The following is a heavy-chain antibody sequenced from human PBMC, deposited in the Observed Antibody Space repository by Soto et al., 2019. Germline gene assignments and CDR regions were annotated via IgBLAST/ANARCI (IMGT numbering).Heavy chain of an antibody. J-gene: IGHJ4*02. D-gene: IGHD4-17*01. Sequence: PSETLSLTCTVSGGSISSGGYYWSWIRQHPGKGLEWIGYIYYSGSTYYNPSLKSRVTISVDTSKNQFSLKLSSVTAADTAVYYCARDAGAPYGDYLDYWGQGTLVTVSS. V-gene: IGHV4-31*03. CDR2: IYYSGST. CDR3: ARDAGAPYGDYLDY. CDR1: GGSISSGGYY.